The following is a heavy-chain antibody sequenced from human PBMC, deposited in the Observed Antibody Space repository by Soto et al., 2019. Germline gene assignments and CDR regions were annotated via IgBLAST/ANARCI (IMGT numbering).Heavy chain of an antibody. V-gene: IGHV3-30*04. J-gene: IGHJ4*02. CDR1: GFTFSDYA. Sequence: GGSLRLSCAASGFTFSDYAMFWVRQAPGKGPEYVAVISNDGSDKYYAASVKGRFTISRDNSKDTLFLQVNSLRDDDTAVYYCAGETEALDYWGQGTVVTVSS. CDR2: ISNDGSDK. CDR3: AGETEALDY.